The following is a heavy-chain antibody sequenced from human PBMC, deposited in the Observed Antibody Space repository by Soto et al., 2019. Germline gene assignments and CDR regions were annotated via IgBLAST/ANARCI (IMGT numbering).Heavy chain of an antibody. CDR2: ISGSGSNI. Sequence: GGSLRLSCEASGFTFSNYAVNWVRQAPGKGLEWVSLISGSGSNIYYAESVKGRFTVSRDNSKKTVYLQMNSLRGEDTALYYCAKARIGGATRKTNFDYWGQGTLVTVSS. J-gene: IGHJ4*02. D-gene: IGHD1-26*01. CDR3: AKARIGGATRKTNFDY. V-gene: IGHV3-23*01. CDR1: GFTFSNYA.